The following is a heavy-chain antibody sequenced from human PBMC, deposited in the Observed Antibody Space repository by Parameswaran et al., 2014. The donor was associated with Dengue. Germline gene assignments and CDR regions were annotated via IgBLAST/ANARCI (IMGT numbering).Heavy chain of an antibody. CDR1: GYSFTSYW. CDR2: IDPSDSYT. CDR3: ARQGEGYSSQLGRDYYYYYGMDV. Sequence: GESLKISCKGSGYSFTSYWISWVRQMPGKGLEWMGRIDPSDSYTNYSPSFQGHVTISADKSISTAYLQWSSLKASDTAMYYCARQGEGYSSQLGRDYYYYYGMDVWGQGTTVTVSS. V-gene: IGHV5-10-1*01. J-gene: IGHJ6*02. D-gene: IGHD6-13*01.